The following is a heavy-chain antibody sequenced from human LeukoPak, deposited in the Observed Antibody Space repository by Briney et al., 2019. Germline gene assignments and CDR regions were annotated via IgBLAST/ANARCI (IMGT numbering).Heavy chain of an antibody. J-gene: IGHJ4*02. V-gene: IGHV1-18*04. CDR3: ARVPIVGATKSFDY. Sequence: ASVKVSCKASGYTFTSYYMHWVRQAPGQGLEWMGWISAYNGNTNYAQKLQGRVTMTTDTSTSTAYMELRSLRSDDTAVYYRARVPIVGATKSFDYWGQGTLVTVSS. D-gene: IGHD1-26*01. CDR2: ISAYNGNT. CDR1: GYTFTSYY.